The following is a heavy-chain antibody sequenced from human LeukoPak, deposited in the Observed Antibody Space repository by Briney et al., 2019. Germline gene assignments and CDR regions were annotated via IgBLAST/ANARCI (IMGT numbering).Heavy chain of an antibody. D-gene: IGHD3-3*01. Sequence: SETLSLTCTVSGYSISSGYYWGWIRQPPGKGLEWIAIIYHSGTTYYNPSLKSRVTISVDTSKNQFSLKLSSVTAADTAVYYCARSSGKWSGDYYYHYMDVWGRGTTVTISS. CDR3: ARSSGKWSGDYYYHYMDV. CDR1: GYSISSGYY. J-gene: IGHJ6*03. V-gene: IGHV4-38-2*02. CDR2: IYHSGTT.